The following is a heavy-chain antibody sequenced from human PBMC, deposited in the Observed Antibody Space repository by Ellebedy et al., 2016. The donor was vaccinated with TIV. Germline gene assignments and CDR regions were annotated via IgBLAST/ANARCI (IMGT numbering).Heavy chain of an antibody. CDR3: ARNPPTYNWVDS. Sequence: PSETLSLTCTVSGGFLSRSSYYWGWFRQPPGKGLEWIGNIYYSGDTDYNPSLKSRVTMSVDTSKNHFSLNLRSVTAADTAVYYCARNPPTYNWVDSWGQGTLVTVSS. J-gene: IGHJ5*01. V-gene: IGHV4-39*01. CDR1: GGFLSRSSYY. CDR2: IYYSGDT.